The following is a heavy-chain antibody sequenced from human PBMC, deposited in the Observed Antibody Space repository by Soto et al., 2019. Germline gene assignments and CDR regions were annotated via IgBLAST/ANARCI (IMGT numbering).Heavy chain of an antibody. CDR1: GFTFSSYA. CDR3: AKDLSGELFRLGAFDI. D-gene: IGHD3-10*01. CDR2: ISGSGGST. J-gene: IGHJ3*02. V-gene: IGHV3-23*01. Sequence: GGSLRLSCAASGFTFSSYAMSWVRQAPGKGLEWVSAISGSGGSTYYADSVKGRFTISRGNSKNTLYLQMNSLRAEDTAVYYCAKDLSGELFRLGAFDIWGQGTMVTVSS.